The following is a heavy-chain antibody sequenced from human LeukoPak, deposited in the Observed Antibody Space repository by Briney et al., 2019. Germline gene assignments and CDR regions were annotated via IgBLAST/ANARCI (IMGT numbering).Heavy chain of an antibody. CDR1: GFTFSSYN. CDR2: MYPNGFT. V-gene: IGHV3-66*01. D-gene: IGHD3-10*01. J-gene: IGHJ4*02. Sequence: GGSLRLSCAASGFTFSSYNMNWVRQAPGKGLDFVSRMYPNGFTYFADSVKGRFSIARDESKNTLSLQMINLRVDDTALYYCAEGWFENHWGQGTLVTVSS. CDR3: AEGWFENH.